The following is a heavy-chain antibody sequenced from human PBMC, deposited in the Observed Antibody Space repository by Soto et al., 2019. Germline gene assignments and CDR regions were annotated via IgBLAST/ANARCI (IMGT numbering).Heavy chain of an antibody. D-gene: IGHD3-3*01. J-gene: IGHJ3*02. Sequence: GASVKVSCKASGYTFTSYGISWVRQAPGQGLEWMGWISAYNGNTNYAQKLQGRVTMTTDTSTSTAYMELRSLRSDDTAVYYCARDHRNVLRFLEWLSNHDAFDIWDQGTMVTVSS. CDR1: GYTFTSYG. CDR2: ISAYNGNT. V-gene: IGHV1-18*01. CDR3: ARDHRNVLRFLEWLSNHDAFDI.